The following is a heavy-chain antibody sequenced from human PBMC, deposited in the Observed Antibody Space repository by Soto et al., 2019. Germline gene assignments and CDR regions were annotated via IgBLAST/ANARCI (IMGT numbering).Heavy chain of an antibody. CDR1: GGSVSNSNYY. V-gene: IGHV4-39*01. CDR3: VSQRTSVLTQAYFDY. Sequence: ASEPLSLTCTVSGGSVSNSNYYWGWIRQSPGKGREWIGSVYYRGRSYSKSSVKSRVTISVDTSKNQFSLNLNSVTASDTAVYYCVSQRTSVLTQAYFDYWGPGALFTVSS. D-gene: IGHD2-8*01. CDR2: VYYRGRS. J-gene: IGHJ4*02.